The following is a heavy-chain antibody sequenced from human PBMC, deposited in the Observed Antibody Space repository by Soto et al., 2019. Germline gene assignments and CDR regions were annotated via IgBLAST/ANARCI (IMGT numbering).Heavy chain of an antibody. CDR1: GFTFSSHG. CDR2: ISYDGSNK. V-gene: IGHV3-30*18. CDR3: AKDLLTRRQEDAFDI. D-gene: IGHD3-10*01. J-gene: IGHJ3*02. Sequence: PGGSLRLSCAASGFTFSSHGMHWVRQAPGKGLEWVAVISYDGSNKYYADSVKGRFTISRDNSKNTLYLQMNSLRAEDTAVYYCAKDLLTRRQEDAFDIWGQGTMVTVSS.